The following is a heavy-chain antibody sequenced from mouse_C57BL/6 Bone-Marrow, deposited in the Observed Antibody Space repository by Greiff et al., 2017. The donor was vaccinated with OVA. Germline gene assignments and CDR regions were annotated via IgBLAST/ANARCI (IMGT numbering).Heavy chain of an antibody. CDR1: GFNIKDDC. J-gene: IGHJ2*01. CDR2: IDPESGDT. Sequence: EVKLVESGAELVRPGASVKLSCTASGFNIKDDCMGWVKQRPGQGLEWIGWIDPESGDTEYASKFQGKATITADKSSNTAYLQPSSLTSEDTAVYYCTTDYFDYWGQGTTLTVSS. CDR3: TTDYFDY. V-gene: IGHV14-4*01.